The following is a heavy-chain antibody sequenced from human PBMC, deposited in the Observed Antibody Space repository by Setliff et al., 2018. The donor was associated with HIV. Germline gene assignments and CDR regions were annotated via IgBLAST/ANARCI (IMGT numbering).Heavy chain of an antibody. Sequence: GASVKVSCKTSGGTLNSYAISWVRQAPGQGLEWMGGIIPIFGTANYAQKFQGRVTITADESTSTAYMELTGLRSEDTAVYYCARGPIDDSRYFDYWGQGTLVTVSS. CDR3: ARGPIDDSRYFDY. D-gene: IGHD2-15*01. J-gene: IGHJ4*02. V-gene: IGHV1-69*13. CDR1: GGTLNSYA. CDR2: IIPIFGTA.